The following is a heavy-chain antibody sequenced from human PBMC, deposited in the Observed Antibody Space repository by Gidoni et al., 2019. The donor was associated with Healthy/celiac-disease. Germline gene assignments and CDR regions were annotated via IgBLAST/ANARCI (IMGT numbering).Heavy chain of an antibody. J-gene: IGHJ3*02. CDR1: GGSISTGGYY. D-gene: IGHD3-22*01. Sequence: QVQLQESGPGLVKPSQTLSLTCTVSGGSISTGGYYWSWIRQHPGKGLEWIGYIYYSGSTYYNPSLKSRLIISVDTSKNQFSLKLSSVTAADTAVYYCARDYYDSSGYPNAFDIWGQGTMVTVSS. CDR3: ARDYYDSSGYPNAFDI. CDR2: IYYSGST. V-gene: IGHV4-31*03.